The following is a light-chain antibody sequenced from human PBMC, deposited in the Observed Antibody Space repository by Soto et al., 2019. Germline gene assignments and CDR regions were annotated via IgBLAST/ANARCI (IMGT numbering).Light chain of an antibody. J-gene: IGKJ1*01. V-gene: IGKV3-20*01. CDR3: QHYGSLSWT. Sequence: EIVLTQSPGTLSLSPGERATPSCRASQIVDSNYLAWYQQKPGQAPRIIIFGASGRATGIPDRFSGSGSGTDFTLTISRLEPEDFAVYSCQHYGSLSWTFGQGTKVDI. CDR2: GAS. CDR1: QIVDSNY.